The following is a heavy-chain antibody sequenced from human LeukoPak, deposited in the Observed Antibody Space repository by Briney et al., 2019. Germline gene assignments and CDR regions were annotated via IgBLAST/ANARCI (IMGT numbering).Heavy chain of an antibody. CDR2: ISGSGGST. V-gene: IGHV3-23*01. J-gene: IGHJ4*02. Sequence: GGSLRLSSAASGFTFSSYAMSWVCQDPGKGLEWVSAISGSGGSTYYADSVKGRFTISRDNSKNTLYLQMNSLRAEDTAVYYCAKAAARWLQFSLNRGYWGQGTLVTVSS. D-gene: IGHD5-24*01. CDR1: GFTFSSYA. CDR3: AKAAARWLQFSLNRGY.